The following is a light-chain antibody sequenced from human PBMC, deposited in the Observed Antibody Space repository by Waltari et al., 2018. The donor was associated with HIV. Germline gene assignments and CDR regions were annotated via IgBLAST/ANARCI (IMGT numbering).Light chain of an antibody. CDR2: GAS. CDR1: QSVTSTY. V-gene: IGKV3-20*01. CDR3: QQYGSSPGT. Sequence: EIVLTQSPGTLSLYTGERATLSCRASQSVTSTYLAWYQQKPGQPPRLLIFGASSRATGIPDRFSGSGSGTNFTLTISRLEPEDFAVYYCQQYGSSPGTFGQGTKVEIK. J-gene: IGKJ2*01.